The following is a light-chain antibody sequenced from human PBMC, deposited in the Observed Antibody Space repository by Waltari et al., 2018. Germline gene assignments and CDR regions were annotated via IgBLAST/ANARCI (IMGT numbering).Light chain of an antibody. CDR1: EGLSSK. Sequence: EIVMTQSPGTLSVSPGERATLSCRASEGLSSKLAWYQQKPGQPPRLLIYGASTRATGVPTRFRGRESGTEYTLTISSLQSEDFAVYHCQQYNEWPLTFGGGTKVEI. V-gene: IGKV3-15*01. CDR2: GAS. J-gene: IGKJ4*01. CDR3: QQYNEWPLT.